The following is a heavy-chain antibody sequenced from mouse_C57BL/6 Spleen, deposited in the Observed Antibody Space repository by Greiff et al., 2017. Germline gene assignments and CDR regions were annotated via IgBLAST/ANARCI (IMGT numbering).Heavy chain of an antibody. CDR1: GYTFTSYW. CDR3: ARLGRDYFDY. J-gene: IGHJ2*01. D-gene: IGHD4-1*01. CDR2: IHPNSGST. Sequence: QVQLQQPGAELVKPGASVKLSCTASGYTFTSYWMHWVKQRPGQGLEWIGMIHPNSGSTNYNEKFKSKATLTVDKSSSTAYMQLSSLTSEDSAVYYCARLGRDYFDYWGQGTTLTVSS. V-gene: IGHV1-64*01.